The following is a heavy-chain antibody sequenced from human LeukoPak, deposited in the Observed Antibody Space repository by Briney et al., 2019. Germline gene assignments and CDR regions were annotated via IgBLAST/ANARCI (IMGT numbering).Heavy chain of an antibody. CDR1: GFTFSSHW. D-gene: IGHD2-2*01. V-gene: IGHV3-74*01. CDR3: ARERIDCSSTSCYGGGSDY. CDR2: INTDGSST. J-gene: IGHJ4*02. Sequence: PGGSLRLSCAASGFTFSSHWMYWVSQAPGKGLVWVSRINTDGSSTIYADSVKGRFTISRDNAKNTLHLQMNSLRAEDTAVYCCARERIDCSSTSCYGGGSDYWGQGTLVTVSS.